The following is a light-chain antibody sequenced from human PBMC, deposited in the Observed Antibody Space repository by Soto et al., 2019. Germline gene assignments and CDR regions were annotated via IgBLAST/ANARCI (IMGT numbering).Light chain of an antibody. V-gene: IGKV3-15*01. CDR1: QSVRSD. CDR2: GAS. J-gene: IGKJ4*01. CDR3: QHYNNRPLT. Sequence: EIVMTQSPATLSVSPGERATLSCRASQSVRSDLAWYQHKPGQAPRLLIYGASTRATGIPVRFSGSGSGTEFTLTISSLQSVDFAVYYCQHYNNRPLTFCGGTKVEIK.